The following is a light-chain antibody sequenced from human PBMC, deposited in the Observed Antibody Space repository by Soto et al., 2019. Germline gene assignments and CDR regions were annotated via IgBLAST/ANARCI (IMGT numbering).Light chain of an antibody. Sequence: DIQMTQSPSSLSASVGDRVTITCRASQSMSSYLNWYQQKPGKAPKLLIYAASSLQSGVPSRFSGSGSGTDFTLTISSLQPDDFATYYCQEYNSYPLTFGGGTKVEIK. CDR3: QEYNSYPLT. J-gene: IGKJ4*01. V-gene: IGKV1-39*01. CDR1: QSMSSY. CDR2: AAS.